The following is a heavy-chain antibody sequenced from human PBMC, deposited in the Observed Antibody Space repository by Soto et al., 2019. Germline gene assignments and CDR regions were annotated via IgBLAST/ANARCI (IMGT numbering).Heavy chain of an antibody. Sequence: EVKLLQSGGGVVPPGGSLRLSCATSGFTFNTYPMTWVRQAPGKGREWVSSISSTAGKTSSYADSVKGRFAISRDFSDNTVYLQMDNLRVDDTAVYFCAKGVLSFHYGMEVWGQGTTVTVSS. D-gene: IGHD3-10*01. CDR3: AKGVLSFHYGMEV. CDR1: GFTFNTYP. CDR2: ISSTAGKTS. V-gene: IGHV3-23*01. J-gene: IGHJ6*02.